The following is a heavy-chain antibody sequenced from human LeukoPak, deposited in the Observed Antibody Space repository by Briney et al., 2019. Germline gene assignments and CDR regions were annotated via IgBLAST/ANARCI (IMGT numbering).Heavy chain of an antibody. CDR3: VIGYYDNSGYYKGDY. CDR2: ISSSGSTI. Sequence: PGGSLRLSCAVSGFTFSDYYMSWIRQAPGKGLEWLSYISSSGSTIYYADSVKGRFTISRDNVKNFLFLQMNSLRAEDTAVYYCVIGYYDNSGYYKGDYWGQGTPVTVSS. V-gene: IGHV3-11*01. J-gene: IGHJ4*02. CDR1: GFTFSDYY. D-gene: IGHD3-22*01.